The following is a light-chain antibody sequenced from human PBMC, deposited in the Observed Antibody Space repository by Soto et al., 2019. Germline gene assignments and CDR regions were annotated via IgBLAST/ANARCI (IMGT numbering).Light chain of an antibody. CDR1: SSNIGGNP. Sequence: QSVLTQPPSASGPPGQRVTISCSGSSSNIGGNPVNWYQQLPGTAPKLLIYNNNQRPSGVPDRFSGSKSGTSASLAISGLQSEDEADYYCAAWHDSLNGPVFGGGTKLTVL. CDR3: AAWHDSLNGPV. V-gene: IGLV1-44*01. CDR2: NNN. J-gene: IGLJ3*02.